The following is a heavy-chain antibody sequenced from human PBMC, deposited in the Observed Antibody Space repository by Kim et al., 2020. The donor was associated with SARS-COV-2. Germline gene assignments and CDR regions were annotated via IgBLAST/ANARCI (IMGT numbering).Heavy chain of an antibody. CDR2: VNPNSGGT. CDR3: ARDSKDATSSSAWFDP. J-gene: IGHJ5*02. CDR1: GYTFTDYY. Sequence: ASVKVSCKTSGYTFTDYYVHWVRQAPGQGLEWMGRVNPNSGGTNYAQNFQGRVTMTRDTSISTAYMELSRLTSDDTAVYYCARDSKDATSSSAWFDPWGQGTLVTVSS. D-gene: IGHD6-6*01. V-gene: IGHV1-2*06.